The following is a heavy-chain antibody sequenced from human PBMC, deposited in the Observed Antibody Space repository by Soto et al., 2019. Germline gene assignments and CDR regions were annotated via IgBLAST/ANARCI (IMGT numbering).Heavy chain of an antibody. D-gene: IGHD2-2*01. Sequence: PSETLSLTCAVYGGSLSAYYWSWIRQPPGKGLEWIGEINHSRSTNYNPSLRGRVTISIDTSKNQFSLNLSSVTAADTAVYYCARGLGYQLRINWFDPWGQGTLVPVS. CDR2: INHSRST. CDR1: GGSLSAYY. V-gene: IGHV4-34*01. CDR3: ARGLGYQLRINWFDP. J-gene: IGHJ5*02.